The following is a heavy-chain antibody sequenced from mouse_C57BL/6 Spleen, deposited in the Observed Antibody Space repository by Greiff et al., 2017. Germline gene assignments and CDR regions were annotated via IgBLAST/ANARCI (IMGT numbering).Heavy chain of an antibody. Sequence: EVQLQQPGPGLVKPSQSLSLTCSATGYSITSGYFRNWIRQLPGNKLEWMGFISYDGSNNYNPTLKNRTSFTRDTSTNRFFLKLSSVTTADAATFYCARRLYCSYGAWFAYWGQGTLVTVSA. V-gene: IGHV3-6*01. CDR3: ARRLYCSYGAWFAY. J-gene: IGHJ3*01. CDR2: ISYDGSN. CDR1: GYSITSGYF. D-gene: IGHD1-1*01.